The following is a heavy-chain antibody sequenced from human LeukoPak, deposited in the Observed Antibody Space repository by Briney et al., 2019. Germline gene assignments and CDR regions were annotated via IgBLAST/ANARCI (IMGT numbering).Heavy chain of an antibody. Sequence: GGSLRLSCAASGFTFSSYSMNWVRQAPGKGLEWVSSISSSSSYIYYADSVKGRFTISRDNAKNSLYLQMNSLRAEDTAVYYCARDPTVREPYYYYYGMDVWGQGTTVTVSS. CDR2: ISSSSSYI. D-gene: IGHD3-10*01. J-gene: IGHJ6*02. CDR1: GFTFSSYS. V-gene: IGHV3-21*01. CDR3: ARDPTVREPYYYYYGMDV.